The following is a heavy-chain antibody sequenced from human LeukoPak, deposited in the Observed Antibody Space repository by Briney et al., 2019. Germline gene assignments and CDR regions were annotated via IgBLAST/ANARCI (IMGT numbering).Heavy chain of an antibody. Sequence: PGGSLRLSCAASGYTFRSYAMGWVRQAPGKGLEWVSAITDSGGDTWYADSVKGRSTISRDNSKDTLYLQLNILRAEDTAVYYCAKGSRSSRPYYFDYGGQGGLVTVSS. CDR1: GYTFRSYA. CDR3: AKGSRSSRPYYFDY. D-gene: IGHD2-2*01. CDR2: ITDSGGDT. J-gene: IGHJ4*03. V-gene: IGHV3-23*01.